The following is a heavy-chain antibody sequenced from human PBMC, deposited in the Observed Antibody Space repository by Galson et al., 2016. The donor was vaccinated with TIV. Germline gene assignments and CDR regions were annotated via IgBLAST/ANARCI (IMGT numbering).Heavy chain of an antibody. V-gene: IGHV3-66*03. CDR2: ISDTDYT. CDR3: VRERRHCGTECFLRYYFGMDV. J-gene: IGHJ6*02. CDR1: GLVVSDNF. Sequence: SLRLSCAASGLVVSDNFMTWVRQAPGKGLEWVSLISDTDYTQYADSVKGRFTISRDKSRNIVYLHMDRLRVEDTAVYYCVRERRHCGTECFLRYYFGMDVWGQGTTVTVSS. D-gene: IGHD2-21*01.